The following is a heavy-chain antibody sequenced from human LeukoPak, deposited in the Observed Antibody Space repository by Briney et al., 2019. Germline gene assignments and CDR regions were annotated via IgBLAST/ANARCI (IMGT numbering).Heavy chain of an antibody. J-gene: IGHJ4*02. Sequence: GGSLRLSGAASGFTFDDYAMDWVRQAPGKGLEWVSGISWNSGSIGYADSVKGRFTISRDNAKNSLYLQMNSLRAEDMALYYCAKDIRGYSSGCIDYWGQGTLVTVSS. V-gene: IGHV3-9*03. CDR2: ISWNSGSI. CDR1: GFTFDDYA. CDR3: AKDIRGYSSGCIDY. D-gene: IGHD6-19*01.